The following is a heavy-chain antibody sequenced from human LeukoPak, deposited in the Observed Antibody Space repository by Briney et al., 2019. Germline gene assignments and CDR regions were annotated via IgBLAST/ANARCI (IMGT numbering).Heavy chain of an antibody. CDR2: IYPGDYET. J-gene: IGHJ4*02. Sequence: GESLKISCEGSGYSFSNYWIGWVRQMPGKGLEWMGIIYPGDYETRYSPSFQGLVTISVDKSISTAYLQWSSLKASDTAMYYCAIPPGYCGNDCSFDDWGQGTLVTASS. D-gene: IGHD2-21*02. CDR3: AIPPGYCGNDCSFDD. V-gene: IGHV5-51*01. CDR1: GYSFSNYW.